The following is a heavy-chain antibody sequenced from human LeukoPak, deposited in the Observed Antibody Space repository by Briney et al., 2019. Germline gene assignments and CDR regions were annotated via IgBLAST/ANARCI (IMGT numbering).Heavy chain of an antibody. Sequence: SETLSLTCAVYGGSFSDYYWSWIRQSPGKGLEWIGEIYHSGSTNYNPSLKSRVTISVDKSKNQFSLKLSSVTAADTAVYYCAREGGYCSGGSCVFFDYWGQGTLVTVSS. V-gene: IGHV4-34*01. CDR3: AREGGYCSGGSCVFFDY. J-gene: IGHJ4*02. CDR2: IYHSGST. CDR1: GGSFSDYY. D-gene: IGHD2-15*01.